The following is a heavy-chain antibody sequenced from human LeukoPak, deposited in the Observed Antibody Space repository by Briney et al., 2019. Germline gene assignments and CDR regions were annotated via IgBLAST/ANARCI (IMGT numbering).Heavy chain of an antibody. V-gene: IGHV4-59*11. CDR2: IYYSGST. Sequence: SETLSLSCTVSGGSISSHYWSWIRQPPGKGLEWIGYIYYSGSTNYNPSLKSRVTISVDTSKNQFSLKLSSVTAADTAVYYCARAGYYYDSSGYYYVHAFDIWGQGTMVTVSS. J-gene: IGHJ3*02. CDR3: ARAGYYYDSSGYYYVHAFDI. CDR1: GGSISSHY. D-gene: IGHD3-22*01.